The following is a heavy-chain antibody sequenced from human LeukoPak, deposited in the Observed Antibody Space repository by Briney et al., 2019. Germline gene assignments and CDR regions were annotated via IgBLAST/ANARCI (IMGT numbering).Heavy chain of an antibody. CDR3: ARYESIAANCFDP. D-gene: IGHD6-6*01. J-gene: IGHJ5*02. CDR2: IYYSGSS. Sequence: SETLSLTCTVSGGSISSYYWSWIRQPPGKGLEWIAYIYYSGSSNYNPSLKSRVTISVDTSKNQFSLKLTSVTAADTAVYYCARYESIAANCFDPWGQGALVTVSS. V-gene: IGHV4-59*08. CDR1: GGSISSYY.